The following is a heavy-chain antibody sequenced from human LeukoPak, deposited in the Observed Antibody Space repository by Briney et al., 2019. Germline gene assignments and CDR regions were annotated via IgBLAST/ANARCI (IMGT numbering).Heavy chain of an antibody. CDR3: ARVDRWYTTYFDY. V-gene: IGHV3-7*01. D-gene: IGHD6-13*01. CDR2: IKQDGSEK. CDR1: GFTFSSYW. J-gene: IGHJ4*02. Sequence: GGSLRLSCAASGFTFSSYWMSWVCQAPGKGLEWVANIKQDGSEKYYVDSVKGRFTISRDNAKNSLYLQMNSLRAEDTAVYYCARVDRWYTTYFDYWGQGTLVTVSS.